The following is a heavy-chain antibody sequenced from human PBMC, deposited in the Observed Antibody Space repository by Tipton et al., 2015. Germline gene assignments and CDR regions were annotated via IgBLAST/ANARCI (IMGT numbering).Heavy chain of an antibody. Sequence: QVQLVQSGAEVKKPGASVKVSCKASGYTFSSYGISWVRQAPGQGLEWMGWISAYNGNTHYAQKFEGRVTMTRDTSTTTAYMELRSLTSDDTAVYYCARTYYDFWSGHSRPYDAFDLWGQGTVVTVSS. CDR1: GYTFSSYG. V-gene: IGHV1-18*01. CDR3: ARTYYDFWSGHSRPYDAFDL. J-gene: IGHJ3*01. CDR2: ISAYNGNT. D-gene: IGHD3-3*01.